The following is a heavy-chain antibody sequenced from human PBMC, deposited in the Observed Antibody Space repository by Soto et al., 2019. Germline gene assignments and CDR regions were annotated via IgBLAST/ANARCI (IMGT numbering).Heavy chain of an antibody. Sequence: GGSLRLSCAASGFTFSSYGMHWVRQAPGKGLEWVAVISYDGSNKYYADSVKGRFTISRDNSKNTLYLQMNSLRAEDTSVYYFAKDRRVGATRYYFDYWGQGTLVTVSS. J-gene: IGHJ4*02. CDR3: AKDRRVGATRYYFDY. D-gene: IGHD1-26*01. CDR2: ISYDGSNK. V-gene: IGHV3-30*18. CDR1: GFTFSSYG.